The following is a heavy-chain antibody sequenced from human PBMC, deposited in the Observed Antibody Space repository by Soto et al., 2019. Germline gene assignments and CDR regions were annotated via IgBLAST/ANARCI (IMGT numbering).Heavy chain of an antibody. CDR1: GYTFTSYS. D-gene: IGHD4-4*01. CDR2: INAGNGNT. V-gene: IGHV1-3*01. Sequence: ASVKVSCKASGYTFTSYSIHWVRHAPGQRLEWMGWINAGNGNTKYSQKFQGRVTITRDTSASTAYMELSSLRSEDTAVYYRGRDGNSVRYWGQGTLVTVSS. J-gene: IGHJ4*02. CDR3: GRDGNSVRY.